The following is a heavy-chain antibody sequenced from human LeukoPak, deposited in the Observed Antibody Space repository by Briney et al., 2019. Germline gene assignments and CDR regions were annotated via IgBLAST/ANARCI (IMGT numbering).Heavy chain of an antibody. D-gene: IGHD1-1*01. CDR3: ARVGVPAYDAFDI. CDR2: ISYDGSNK. J-gene: IGHJ3*02. V-gene: IGHV3-30-3*01. CDR1: GFTFSSYA. Sequence: PGGSLRLSCAASGFTFSSYAMHWVRQAPGKGLEWVAVISYDGSNKYYADSVKGRFTISRDNSKNTLYLQMNSLRAEDTAVYYCARVGVPAYDAFDIWGQGTMVTVSS.